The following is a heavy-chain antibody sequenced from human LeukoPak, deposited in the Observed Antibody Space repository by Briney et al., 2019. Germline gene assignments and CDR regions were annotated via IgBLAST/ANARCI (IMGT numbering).Heavy chain of an antibody. J-gene: IGHJ4*02. D-gene: IGHD2-15*01. Sequence: ASVNVSCKASGYTFTSYAMHWVRQAPGQRLEWMGWINAGNGNTKYSQKFQGRVTITRDTSASTAYMELSSLRSEDTAVYYCARDRPPLYYFDYWGQGTLVTVSS. CDR2: INAGNGNT. CDR1: GYTFTSYA. CDR3: ARDRPPLYYFDY. V-gene: IGHV1-3*01.